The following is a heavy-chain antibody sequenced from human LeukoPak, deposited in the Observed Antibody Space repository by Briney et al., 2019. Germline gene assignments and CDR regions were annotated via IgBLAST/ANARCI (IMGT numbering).Heavy chain of an antibody. D-gene: IGHD6-19*01. V-gene: IGHV5-51*01. Sequence: GESLKISCKGSRYTFTSCWIGWVRQMPGKGLEWVGIIYPGDSDIRYSPSFQGQVTISADKSISTAYLQWSSLKASDTAMYYCARTDWCNRGWYGAFDFWGQGTMVTVSS. CDR1: RYTFTSCW. CDR3: ARTDWCNRGWYGAFDF. CDR2: IYPGDSDI. J-gene: IGHJ3*01.